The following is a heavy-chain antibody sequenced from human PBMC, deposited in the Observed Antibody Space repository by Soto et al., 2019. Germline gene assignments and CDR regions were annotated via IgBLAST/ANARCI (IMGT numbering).Heavy chain of an antibody. V-gene: IGHV3-33*01. CDR1: GFTFSSYG. J-gene: IGHJ3*02. D-gene: IGHD3-10*01. CDR2: IWYDGSNK. Sequence: QVQLVESGGGVVQPGRSLRLSCAASGFTFSSYGMHWVRQAPGKGLEWVAVIWYDGSNKYYADSVKGRFTISRDNSKNTLYLQMNSLRAEDTAVYYCLREPYYGSGSDAFDIWGQGTMVTVSS. CDR3: LREPYYGSGSDAFDI.